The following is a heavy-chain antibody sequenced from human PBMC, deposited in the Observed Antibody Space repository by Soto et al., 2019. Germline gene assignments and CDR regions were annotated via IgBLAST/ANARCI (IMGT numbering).Heavy chain of an antibody. V-gene: IGHV1-24*01. D-gene: IGHD3-22*01. CDR2: FDPEDGET. Sequence: GASVKVSCKVSGYTLTELSMHWVRQAPGKGLEWMGGFDPEDGETIYAQKFQGRVTMTEDTSTDTAYMELSSLRSEDTAVYYCATAPDYYDSSGYLNHWGQGTLVTVSS. J-gene: IGHJ5*02. CDR3: ATAPDYYDSSGYLNH. CDR1: GYTLTELS.